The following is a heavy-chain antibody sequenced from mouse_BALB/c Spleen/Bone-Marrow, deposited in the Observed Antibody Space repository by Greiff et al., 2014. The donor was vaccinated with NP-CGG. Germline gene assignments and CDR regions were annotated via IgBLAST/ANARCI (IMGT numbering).Heavy chain of an antibody. CDR3: ARDWYFDV. CDR2: NNPSTGYT. J-gene: IGHJ1*01. Sequence: QVQLKESGAELAKPGAPVKMSCKASGYTFTSYWMHWVKQRPGQGLEWIGYNNPSTGYTEYNQKFKDKATLTADKSSSTAYMQLSSLTSEDSAVYYCARDWYFDVWGAGTTVTVSS. V-gene: IGHV1-7*01. CDR1: GYTFTSYW.